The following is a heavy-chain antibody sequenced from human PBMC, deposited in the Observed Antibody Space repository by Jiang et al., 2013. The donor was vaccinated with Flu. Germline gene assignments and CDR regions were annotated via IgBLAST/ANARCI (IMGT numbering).Heavy chain of an antibody. CDR3: ARENTLGSSNFDY. Sequence: GLVQPGGSLRLSCAASGFTFSSYAMHWVRQAPGKGLEWVAVISYDGSNKYYADSVKGRFTISRDNSKNTLYLQMNSLRAEDTAVYYCARENTLGSSNFDYWGQGTLVTVSS. V-gene: IGHV3-30*04. J-gene: IGHJ4*02. D-gene: IGHD6-13*01. CDR1: GFTFSSYA. CDR2: ISYDGSNK.